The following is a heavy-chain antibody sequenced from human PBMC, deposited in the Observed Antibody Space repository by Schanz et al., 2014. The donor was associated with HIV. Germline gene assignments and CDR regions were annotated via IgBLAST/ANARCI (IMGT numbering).Heavy chain of an antibody. CDR1: GFTFSTHW. V-gene: IGHV3-7*01. Sequence: EEQLVESGGGLVQPGGSLRLSCAASGFTFSTHWMSWVRQAPGKGLEWVANIKQDGSEKYYVDSVKGRFTISRDNPKTSLYLQMSSLRAEDTAVYYCAREGATGYITYWGQGTLVIVSS. D-gene: IGHD5-18*01. CDR3: AREGATGYITY. CDR2: IKQDGSEK. J-gene: IGHJ4*02.